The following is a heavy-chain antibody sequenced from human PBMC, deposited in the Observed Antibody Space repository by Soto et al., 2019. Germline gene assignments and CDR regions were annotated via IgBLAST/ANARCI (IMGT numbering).Heavy chain of an antibody. CDR3: AVRILGYCSSTSCYSPSNDY. J-gene: IGHJ4*02. CDR2: ISAYNGNT. CDR1: GYTFTSYG. D-gene: IGHD2-2*01. V-gene: IGHV1-18*04. Sequence: ASVKVSCKASGYTFTSYGISWVRRAPGQGLEWMGWISAYNGNTNYAQKLQGRVTMTTDTSTSTAYMELRSLRSDDTAVYYCAVRILGYCSSTSCYSPSNDYWGQGTLVTVSS.